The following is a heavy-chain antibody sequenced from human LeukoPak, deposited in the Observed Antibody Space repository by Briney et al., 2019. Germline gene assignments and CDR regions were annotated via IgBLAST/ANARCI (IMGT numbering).Heavy chain of an antibody. CDR2: IYYSGST. J-gene: IGHJ4*02. V-gene: IGHV4-39*02. CDR3: ARLGYCSSASCGPPDY. D-gene: IGHD2-2*01. Sequence: SETLSLTCTVSGGSISSSGYYWGWIRQPPGKGLEWIGNIYYSGSTYYNPSLKSRVTISVDTSKNHFSLKLNSVTAADTALYYCARLGYCSSASCGPPDYWGQGTLVTVSS. CDR1: GGSISSSGYY.